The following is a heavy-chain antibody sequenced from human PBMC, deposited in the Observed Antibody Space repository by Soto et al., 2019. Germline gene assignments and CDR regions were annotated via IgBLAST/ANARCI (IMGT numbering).Heavy chain of an antibody. V-gene: IGHV1-3*01. CDR2: INAGSGNT. CDR3: ASAKVDQEYYFDY. CDR1: GYIYITYT. Sequence: VHLVQSGAEVKKPGASVKVSCKASGYIYITYTMHWVRQAPGQSPEWMGWINAGSGNTKYSQKLQGRGTITRDTSASTGYMELNDLRSEDTAVYYCASAKVDQEYYFDYWGQGTLVTVSS. D-gene: IGHD1-26*01. J-gene: IGHJ4*02.